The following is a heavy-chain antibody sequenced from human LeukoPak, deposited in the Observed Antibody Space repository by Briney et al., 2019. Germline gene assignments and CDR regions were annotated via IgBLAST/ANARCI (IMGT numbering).Heavy chain of an antibody. CDR3: ARDRTVYYYDSSGPAFDI. J-gene: IGHJ3*02. CDR2: ISSSGSTI. CDR1: GFTFSDYY. V-gene: IGHV3-11*01. Sequence: PGGSLRLSCAASGFTFSDYYMSWIRQAPGKGLEWVSYISSSGSTIYYADSVKGRFTISRDNAKNSLYLQMNSLRAEDTAVYYCARDRTVYYYDSSGPAFDIWGQGTMVTVSS. D-gene: IGHD3-22*01.